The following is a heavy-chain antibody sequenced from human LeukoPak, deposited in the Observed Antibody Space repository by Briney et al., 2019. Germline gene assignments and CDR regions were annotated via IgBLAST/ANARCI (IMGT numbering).Heavy chain of an antibody. CDR2: ISYDGSNE. V-gene: IGHV3-30-3*01. CDR3: ARGSWFGELLLFDY. J-gene: IGHJ4*02. D-gene: IGHD3-10*01. CDR1: EFTFDSYA. Sequence: PGTSLRLSCAASEFTFDSYAMHWVRQAPGKGLEWVAVISYDGSNEYYTDSVRGRFSISRDNSKNTLYLQMNSLSAEDTAVYYCARGSWFGELLLFDYWGQGTLVTVSS.